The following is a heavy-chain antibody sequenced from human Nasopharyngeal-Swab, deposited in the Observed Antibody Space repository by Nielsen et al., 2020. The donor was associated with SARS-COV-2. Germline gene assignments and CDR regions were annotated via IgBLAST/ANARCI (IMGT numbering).Heavy chain of an antibody. CDR3: VKAGLGFRIAAAETGIAVAGTVGGYGMDV. V-gene: IGHV3-23*01. J-gene: IGHJ6*02. CDR2: ISGSGGST. Sequence: GESLKISCAASGFTFSSYAMSWVRQAPGKGLEWVSAISGSGGSTYYADSVKGRFTISRDNSKNTLYLQMSSLRAEDTAVYYCVKAGLGFRIAAAETGIAVAGTVGGYGMDVWGQGTTVTVSS. CDR1: GFTFSSYA. D-gene: IGHD6-19*01.